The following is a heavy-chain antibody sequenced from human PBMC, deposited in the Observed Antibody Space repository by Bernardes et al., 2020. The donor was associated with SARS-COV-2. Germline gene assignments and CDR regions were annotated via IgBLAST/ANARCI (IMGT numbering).Heavy chain of an antibody. J-gene: IGHJ4*02. CDR3: ACPGGYGSVDY. Sequence: GGSLRLSCAASGFTFSSYAMSWVRQAPGKGLEWVSAIRGNGDTTYYADSVKGRFTISRDTSKNTLYLQMNSLRAEDTAVYYCACPGGYGSVDYWGQGTLVTVSS. V-gene: IGHV3-23*01. D-gene: IGHD3-10*01. CDR2: IRGNGDTT. CDR1: GFTFSSYA.